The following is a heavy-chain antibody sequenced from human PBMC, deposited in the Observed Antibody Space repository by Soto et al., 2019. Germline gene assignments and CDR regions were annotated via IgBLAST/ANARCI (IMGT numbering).Heavy chain of an antibody. CDR2: IKQDGSEK. CDR3: ARDPNIGAAMGSIHYYYCMDA. Sequence: EVQLVESGGGLVQPGGSLRLSCAASGFTFSSYWMSWVRQAPGKGLEWVANIKQDGSEKYYVDSVKGRFTISSDNARNSLSLKMNSLSAEDTAVYYCARDPNIGAAMGSIHYYYCMDACGQGTTVTVSS. J-gene: IGHJ6*02. D-gene: IGHD5-12*01. V-gene: IGHV3-7*01. CDR1: GFTFSSYW.